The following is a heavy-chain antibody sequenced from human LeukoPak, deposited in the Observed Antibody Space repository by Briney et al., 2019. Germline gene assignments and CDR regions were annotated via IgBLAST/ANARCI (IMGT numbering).Heavy chain of an antibody. D-gene: IGHD3-16*02. CDR1: GFTFSSYG. Sequence: PEGSLRLSCAASGFTFSSYGMHWVRQAPGKGLEWVAVISYDGSNKDYADSVKGRFTISRDNSKNTLYLQMNSLRAEDTAVYYCAKAFITPYYYYGMDVWGQGTTVTVSS. J-gene: IGHJ6*02. CDR2: ISYDGSNK. V-gene: IGHV3-30*18. CDR3: AKAFITPYYYYGMDV.